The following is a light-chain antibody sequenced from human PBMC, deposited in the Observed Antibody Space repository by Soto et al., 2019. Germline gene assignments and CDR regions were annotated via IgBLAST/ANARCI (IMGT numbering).Light chain of an antibody. V-gene: IGLV1-51*01. CDR2: DSD. CDR1: SANIGSNY. CDR3: GAWDDSLSVVL. J-gene: IGLJ2*01. Sequence: QSVLTQPPSVSAAPXXXXTISCSGSSANIGSNYVSWYQHLPGTAPKLVIYDSDRRPSEIPDRFSGSKSGTSATLDITGLQTGDEADYYCGAWDDSLSVVLFGGGTKLTVL.